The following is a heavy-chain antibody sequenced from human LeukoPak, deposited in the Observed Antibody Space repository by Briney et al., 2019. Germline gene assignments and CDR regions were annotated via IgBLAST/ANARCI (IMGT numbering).Heavy chain of an antibody. CDR1: GYTFTGYY. D-gene: IGHD3-10*01. CDR2: INPNSGGT. V-gene: IGHV1-2*02. Sequence: GASVKVSCKASGYTFTGYYMHWVRQAPGQGLEWMGWINPNSGGTNYAQKFQGRVTITADESTSTAYMELSSLRSEDTAVYYCARDPRDLLWFGELSLGYWGQGTLVTVSS. CDR3: ARDPRDLLWFGELSLGY. J-gene: IGHJ4*02.